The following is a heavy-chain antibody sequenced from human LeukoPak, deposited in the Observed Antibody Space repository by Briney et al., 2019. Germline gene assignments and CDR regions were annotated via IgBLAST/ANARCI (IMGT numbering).Heavy chain of an antibody. CDR3: AKDRWMQLWFSIDY. J-gene: IGHJ4*02. V-gene: IGHV3-53*01. CDR1: GFTVSSNY. Sequence: GGSLRLSCAASGFTVSSNYMSWVRQAPGKGLEWVSVIYSGGSTYYADSVKGRFTISRDNSKNTLYLQMNSLRAEDTAVYYCAKDRWMQLWFSIDYWGQGTLVTVSS. CDR2: IYSGGST. D-gene: IGHD5-18*01.